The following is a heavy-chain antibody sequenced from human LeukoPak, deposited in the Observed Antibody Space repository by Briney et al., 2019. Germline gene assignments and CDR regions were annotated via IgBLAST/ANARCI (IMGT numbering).Heavy chain of an antibody. D-gene: IGHD6-13*01. J-gene: IGHJ3*02. V-gene: IGHV4-31*03. Sequence: SETLSLTCTVSGGSVSSGGYYWSWIRQHPGKGLEWIGYIYYSGSTYYNPSLKSRVTISVDTSKNQFSLKLSSVTAADTAVYYCASAAAGTFAFDIWGQGTMVTVSS. CDR2: IYYSGST. CDR3: ASAAAGTFAFDI. CDR1: GGSVSSGGYY.